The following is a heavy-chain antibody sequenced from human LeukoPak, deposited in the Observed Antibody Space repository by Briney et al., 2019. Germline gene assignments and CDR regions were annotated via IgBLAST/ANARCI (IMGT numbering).Heavy chain of an antibody. J-gene: IGHJ4*02. CDR3: ARACSGGGCGTRLXFDY. V-gene: IGHV3-7*04. Sequence: GGSLRLSCAASGFTFSSYWMNWVRQAPGEGLEWVANIKEDGSEKYYVDSVKGRFTISRDNAEKSLYLQMNTVRAEDTAVYYCARACSGGGCGTRLXFDYXXQGTLVTVSS. CDR1: GFTFSSYW. CDR2: IKEDGSEK. D-gene: IGHD2-15*01.